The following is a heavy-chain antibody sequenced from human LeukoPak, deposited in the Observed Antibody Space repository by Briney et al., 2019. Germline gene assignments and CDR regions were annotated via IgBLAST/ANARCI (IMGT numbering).Heavy chain of an antibody. CDR1: GFTFSSYS. CDR2: ISSSSSYI. V-gene: IGHV3-21*01. J-gene: IGHJ4*02. D-gene: IGHD4-11*01. CDR3: ATLLVTYYFDY. Sequence: GGSLRLSCAASGFTFSSYSMNWVRQAPGKGLEWVSSISSSSSYIYYADSVKGRFTISRDNAKNSLYLQMNSLRAEDTVVYYCATLLVTYYFDYWGQGTLVTVSS.